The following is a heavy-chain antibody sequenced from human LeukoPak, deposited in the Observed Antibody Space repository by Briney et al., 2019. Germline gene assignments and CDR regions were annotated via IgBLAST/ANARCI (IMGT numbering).Heavy chain of an antibody. Sequence: PWGSLRLSCAASGFTFSSYAMSWVHQAPGKGLEWVSAISGSDGSTYYADSVKGRFTISRDNSKNTLYLQMNSLRAEDTAVYYCAKDLYYGGDYWGQGTLVTVSS. J-gene: IGHJ4*02. CDR3: AKDLYYGGDY. CDR1: GFTFSSYA. V-gene: IGHV3-23*01. D-gene: IGHD4-23*01. CDR2: ISGSDGST.